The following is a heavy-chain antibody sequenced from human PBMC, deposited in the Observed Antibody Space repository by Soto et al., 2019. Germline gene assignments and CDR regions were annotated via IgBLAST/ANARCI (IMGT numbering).Heavy chain of an antibody. D-gene: IGHD5-12*01. J-gene: IGHJ6*02. V-gene: IGHV3-23*01. CDR1: VFTFSSDG. CDR2: ISASGGST. CDR3: ARDRGGYDRLYYYHGMDV. Sequence: PGGSLRLSCAASVFTFSSDGMSWVRQAPGKGLEWVSSISASGGSTYYADSVKGRFTISRDNAKNSLYLQMSSLRAEDTAVYYCARDRGGYDRLYYYHGMDVWSQGTTVTVSS.